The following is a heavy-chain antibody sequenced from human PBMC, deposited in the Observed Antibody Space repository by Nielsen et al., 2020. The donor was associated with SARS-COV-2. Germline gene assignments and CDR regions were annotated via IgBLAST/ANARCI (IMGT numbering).Heavy chain of an antibody. J-gene: IGHJ6*02. CDR3: ASDPGFGESPTPGYYYYGMDV. D-gene: IGHD3-10*01. Sequence: WIRQPPGKGLEYVSAISSNGGSTYYADSVKGRFTISRDNSKNTLYLQMSSLRAEDTAVYYCASDPGFGESPTPGYYYYGMDVWGQGTTVTVSS. V-gene: IGHV3-64D*06. CDR2: ISSNGGST.